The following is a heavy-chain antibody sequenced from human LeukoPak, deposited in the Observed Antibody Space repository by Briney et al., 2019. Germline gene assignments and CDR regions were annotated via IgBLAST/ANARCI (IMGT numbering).Heavy chain of an antibody. CDR2: IYYSGST. CDR1: DGSISSGGYY. D-gene: IGHD3-10*01. V-gene: IGHV4-31*03. Sequence: SETLSLTCTVSDGSISSGGYYWSWIRQHPGKGLEWIGYIYYSGSTYYNPSLKSRVTISVDTSKNQFSLKLSSVTAADTAVYYCARQLGFGEFQYSSDYWGQGTLVTVSS. J-gene: IGHJ4*02. CDR3: ARQLGFGEFQYSSDY.